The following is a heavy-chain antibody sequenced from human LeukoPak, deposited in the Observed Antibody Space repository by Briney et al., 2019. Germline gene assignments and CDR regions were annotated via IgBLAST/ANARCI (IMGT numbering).Heavy chain of an antibody. D-gene: IGHD1-26*01. CDR1: GFTFSSYA. Sequence: GGSLRLSCAASGFTFSSYAMSWVRQAPGKGLEWVSAISGSGGNTYYADSVKGRFTISRDNSKNTLYLQMNSLRAEDTAIYYCAKPSGSYIQDPFDYWGQGTLVTVSS. CDR3: AKPSGSYIQDPFDY. V-gene: IGHV3-23*01. J-gene: IGHJ4*02. CDR2: ISGSGGNT.